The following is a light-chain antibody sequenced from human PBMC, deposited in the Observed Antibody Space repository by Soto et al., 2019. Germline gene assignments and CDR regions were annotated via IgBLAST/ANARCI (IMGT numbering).Light chain of an antibody. CDR2: DVS. J-gene: IGLJ1*01. V-gene: IGLV2-14*01. Sequence: QSALTQPASVSGSPGQSITISCTGTSSDVGGYNYVFWYQQHPGKAPKLMIYDVSNRPSGVSNRFSGSKSGNTASLTISGLQSEDEADYYCSSYTTSSTPFYVFGTGTKLTVL. CDR3: SSYTTSSTPFYV. CDR1: SSDVGGYNY.